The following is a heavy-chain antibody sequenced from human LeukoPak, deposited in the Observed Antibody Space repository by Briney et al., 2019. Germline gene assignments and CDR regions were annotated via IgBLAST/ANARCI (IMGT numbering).Heavy chain of an antibody. D-gene: IGHD2-2*01. CDR3: ARHQGDYCSSTSCYVYWFDP. V-gene: IGHV4-34*01. CDR1: GGSFSGYY. CDR2: INHSGST. J-gene: IGHJ5*02. Sequence: PSETLSLTCAVYGGSFSGYYWSWIRQPPGKGLEWIGEINHSGSTNYNPSLKSRVTISVDTSKNQFSLKLSSVTAADTAVYYCARHQGDYCSSTSCYVYWFDPWGQGTLVTVSS.